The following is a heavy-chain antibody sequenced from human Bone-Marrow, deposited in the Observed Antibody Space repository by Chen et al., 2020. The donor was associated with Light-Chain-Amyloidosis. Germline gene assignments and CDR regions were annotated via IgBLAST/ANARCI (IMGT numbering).Heavy chain of an antibody. Sequence: QLVQSGAEAKKPRASAKVSCRASGYTFSAYGISWVRQAPGQGLEWMGWISANNGNANYAQNFQGRITMTTDMSTSTSYMELRSLRVDDTALYYCVRGHPSGWYQGDHWGQGTLVTVSS. J-gene: IGHJ4*02. D-gene: IGHD6-19*01. CDR1: GYTFSAYG. CDR3: VRGHPSGWYQGDH. CDR2: ISANNGNA. V-gene: IGHV1-18*01.